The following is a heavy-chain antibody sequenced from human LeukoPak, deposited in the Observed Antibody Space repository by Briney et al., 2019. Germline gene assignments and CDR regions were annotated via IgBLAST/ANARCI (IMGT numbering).Heavy chain of an antibody. Sequence: SQTLSLTCTVSGGSISSGGYYWSWIRQHPGKGLEWIGYIYYSGSTYYNPSLKSRVTISVDTSKNQFSLKLSSVTAADTAVYYCARRVRGIAVAGTPLPYNWFDPWGQGTLVTVSS. CDR2: IYYSGST. D-gene: IGHD6-19*01. CDR3: ARRVRGIAVAGTPLPYNWFDP. J-gene: IGHJ5*02. CDR1: GGSISSGGYY. V-gene: IGHV4-31*03.